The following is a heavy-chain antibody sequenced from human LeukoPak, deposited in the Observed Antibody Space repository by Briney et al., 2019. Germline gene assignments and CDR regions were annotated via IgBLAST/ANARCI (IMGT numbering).Heavy chain of an antibody. J-gene: IGHJ4*02. Sequence: SVKVSXKASGGTFSSYTINWVRQAPGQGPEWMGRIIPIPSLTNHAQKFQGRVTITADKSTSTAYMELVSLRSEDTAVYYCASQYCSSSSCYLPLNYWGQGTLVTVSS. CDR3: ASQYCSSSSCYLPLNY. CDR1: GGTFSSYT. V-gene: IGHV1-69*02. D-gene: IGHD2-2*01. CDR2: IIPIPSLT.